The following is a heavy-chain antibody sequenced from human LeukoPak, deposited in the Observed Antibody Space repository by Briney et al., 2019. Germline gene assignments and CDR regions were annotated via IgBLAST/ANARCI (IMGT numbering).Heavy chain of an antibody. Sequence: GGSLRLSCAASGLIVSSNYMSWVRQAPGKGLEWISYISSSGSTIYYADSVKGRFPMSRDNAKSSVYLQVNSLRAEDTAVYYCARLGRGDSSGYYYDAFDIWGQGTMVTVSS. J-gene: IGHJ3*02. V-gene: IGHV3-11*04. D-gene: IGHD3-22*01. CDR1: GLIVSSNY. CDR2: ISSSGSTI. CDR3: ARLGRGDSSGYYYDAFDI.